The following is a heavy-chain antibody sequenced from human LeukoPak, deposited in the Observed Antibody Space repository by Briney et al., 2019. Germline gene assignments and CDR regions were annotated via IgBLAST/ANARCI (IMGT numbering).Heavy chain of an antibody. CDR3: ARDQFRDYFRGADY. CDR2: IPYDGSNT. D-gene: IGHD3-16*01. Sequence: GGSLRLSCAASGFTFSSYGMHWVRQAPGKGLEWVAVIPYDGSNTYYADSVKGRFTISRDNSKNTLYLQFNSLRVDDTAVYYCARDQFRDYFRGADYWGQGTLVTVSS. J-gene: IGHJ4*02. CDR1: GFTFSSYG. V-gene: IGHV3-30*03.